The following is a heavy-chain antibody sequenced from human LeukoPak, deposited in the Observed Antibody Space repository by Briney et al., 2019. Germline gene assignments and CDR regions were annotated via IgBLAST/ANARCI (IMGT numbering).Heavy chain of an antibody. D-gene: IGHD1-26*01. J-gene: IGHJ3*02. Sequence: SQTLSLTCTVSGGSISSGSYYWSWIRQPAGKGLEWIGRIYTSGSTNYNPSLQSQVTISVGTSKNHFPLKRSSVTAADTAVYYCARASGSYLRLGAFDIWGQGTMVTVSS. CDR2: IYTSGST. V-gene: IGHV4-61*02. CDR3: ARASGSYLRLGAFDI. CDR1: GGSISSGSYY.